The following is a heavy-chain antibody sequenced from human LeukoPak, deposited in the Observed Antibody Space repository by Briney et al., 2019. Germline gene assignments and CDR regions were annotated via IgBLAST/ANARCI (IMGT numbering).Heavy chain of an antibody. CDR3: ARLSAAVSFDY. D-gene: IGHD6-13*01. CDR1: GGSISSSSYY. Sequence: SETLSLTCTVSGGSISSSSYYWGWIRQPPGKGLEWIGSIYYGGSTYYNPSLKSRVTISVDTSKNQFSLKLSSVTAADTAVYNCARLSAAVSFDYWGQGTLVTVSS. J-gene: IGHJ4*02. V-gene: IGHV4-39*07. CDR2: IYYGGST.